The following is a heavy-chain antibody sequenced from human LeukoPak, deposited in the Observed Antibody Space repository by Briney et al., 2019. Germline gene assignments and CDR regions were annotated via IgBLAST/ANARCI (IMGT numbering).Heavy chain of an antibody. V-gene: IGHV4-4*07. CDR1: GGSISSYY. Sequence: SETLSLTCTVSGGSISSYYWSWIRQPAGKGLEWIGRIYTSGSTNYNPSLKSRVTMSVDTSKNQFSLKLSSVTAADTAVYYCATYKRISGWYVFDYWGQGTLVTVSS. CDR2: IYTSGST. D-gene: IGHD6-19*01. CDR3: ATYKRISGWYVFDY. J-gene: IGHJ4*02.